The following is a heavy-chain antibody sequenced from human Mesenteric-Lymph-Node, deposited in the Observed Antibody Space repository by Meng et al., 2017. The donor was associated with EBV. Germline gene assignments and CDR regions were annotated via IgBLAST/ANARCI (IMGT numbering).Heavy chain of an antibody. D-gene: IGHD2-2*01. CDR3: ARNSDCSTTSCFVSWFDP. J-gene: IGHJ5*02. Sequence: HGQLTESRPVLVTPSQSLTLPCSVSGGSISSDGYYWSWIRQPPGKGLEWIGSVHYSGNTNYNPALKNRVTISVDTSSNQIYLSLTSVTVADTASYYCARNSDCSTTSCFVSWFDPWGQGTLVTVSS. CDR2: VHYSGNT. V-gene: IGHV4-30-4*08. CDR1: GGSISSDGYY.